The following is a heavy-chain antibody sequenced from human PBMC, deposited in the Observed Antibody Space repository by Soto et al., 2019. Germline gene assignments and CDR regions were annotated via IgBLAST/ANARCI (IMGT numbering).Heavy chain of an antibody. CDR2: INPSGGST. CDR1: GYTFTSYY. D-gene: IGHD6-6*01. Sequence: ASVKVSCKASGYTFTSYYMHWVRQAPGQGLEWMGIINPSGGSTSYAQKFQGRVTMTRDTPTSTVYMELSSLRSEDTAVYYCARDLLREQLVSNGMDVWGQGTTVTVSS. J-gene: IGHJ6*02. V-gene: IGHV1-46*01. CDR3: ARDLLREQLVSNGMDV.